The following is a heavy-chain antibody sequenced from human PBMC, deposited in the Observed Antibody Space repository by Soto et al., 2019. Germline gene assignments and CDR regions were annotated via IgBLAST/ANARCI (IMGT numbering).Heavy chain of an antibody. D-gene: IGHD3-3*01. J-gene: IGHJ4*02. Sequence: APVKVSSKASGYTLSSYGITWVRQAPGQGLEWMGWISAYNGNTNYAQKLQGRVTMTTDTSTSTAYMELRSLRSDDTAVYYCARERSIFGVVIGFDYWGQGTLVTVSS. CDR3: ARERSIFGVVIGFDY. V-gene: IGHV1-18*01. CDR1: GYTLSSYG. CDR2: ISAYNGNT.